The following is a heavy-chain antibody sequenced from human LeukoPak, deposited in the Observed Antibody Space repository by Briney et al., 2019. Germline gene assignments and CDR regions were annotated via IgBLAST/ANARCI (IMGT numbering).Heavy chain of an antibody. CDR2: INSDGSST. CDR1: GFTFSSYW. J-gene: IGHJ4*02. D-gene: IGHD2-15*01. Sequence: GGSLRLSCAASGFTFSSYWMHWVRQAPGKGLVWVSRINSDGSSTSYADSVKGRFTISRDNSKNTLYLQMNSLRAEDTAVYYCAKDRIVVVVAATFDYWGQGTLVTVSS. CDR3: AKDRIVVVVAATFDY. V-gene: IGHV3-74*01.